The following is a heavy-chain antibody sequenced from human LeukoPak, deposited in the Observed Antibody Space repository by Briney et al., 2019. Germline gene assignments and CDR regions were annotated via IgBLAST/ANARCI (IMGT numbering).Heavy chain of an antibody. Sequence: GASVKVSCTASGYTFTSYYMHWVRQAPGQGLEWMGIINPSGGSTSYAQKFQGRVTMTRDTSTSTVYMELSSLRSEDTAVYYCARDILSIAARPGLDYWGQGTLVTVSS. D-gene: IGHD6-6*01. J-gene: IGHJ4*02. CDR2: INPSGGST. CDR3: ARDILSIAARPGLDY. CDR1: GYTFTSYY. V-gene: IGHV1-46*01.